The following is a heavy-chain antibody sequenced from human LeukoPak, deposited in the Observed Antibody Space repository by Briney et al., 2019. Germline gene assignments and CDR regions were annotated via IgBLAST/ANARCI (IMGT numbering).Heavy chain of an antibody. V-gene: IGHV1-2*02. CDR1: GFTFTAYY. Sequence: ASVKVSCTASGFTFTAYYMHWVRQAPGQGLEWMGWINPNSGGTNYAQKFQGRVTMTRDTSISTAYMELSRLRSDDTAVYYCARVERWLQLAPYDYWGQGTLVTVSS. J-gene: IGHJ4*02. CDR2: INPNSGGT. D-gene: IGHD5-24*01. CDR3: ARVERWLQLAPYDY.